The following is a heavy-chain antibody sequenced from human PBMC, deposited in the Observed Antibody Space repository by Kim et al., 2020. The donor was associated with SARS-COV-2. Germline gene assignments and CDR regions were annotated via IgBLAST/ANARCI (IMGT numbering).Heavy chain of an antibody. CDR3: SKNRAVGAPAY. CDR1: GFTFSSNS. Sequence: GGSLRLSCAASGFTFSSNSMSWVRQAPGKGLEWVSIIHSGGGTYYADSVEGRCTISSDNSKNTLFLQLNSLRAADTAVYYCSKNRAVGAPAYCGQGT. V-gene: IGHV3-53*01. D-gene: IGHD1-26*01. J-gene: IGHJ1*01. CDR2: IHSGGGT.